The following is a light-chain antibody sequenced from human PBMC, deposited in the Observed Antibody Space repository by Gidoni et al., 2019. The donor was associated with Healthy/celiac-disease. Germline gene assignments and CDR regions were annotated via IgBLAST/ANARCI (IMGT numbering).Light chain of an antibody. CDR2: EVS. J-gene: IGLJ1*01. CDR1: SSDVGSYNL. Sequence: SALTQPASVSGSPGQEITISCTGTSSDVGSYNLVSWYQQHPGKAPKLMIYEVSKRPSGVSNRFSGSKSGNTASLTISGLQAEDEADYYCCSYAGSSTYVFGTGTKVTVL. V-gene: IGLV2-23*02. CDR3: CSYAGSSTYV.